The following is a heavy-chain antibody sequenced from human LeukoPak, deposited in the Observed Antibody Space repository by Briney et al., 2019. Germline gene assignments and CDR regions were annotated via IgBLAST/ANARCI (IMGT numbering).Heavy chain of an antibody. CDR1: GFTFSSYA. J-gene: IGHJ4*02. CDR3: AKGRYYYGSGSYSDY. V-gene: IGHV3-64D*09. Sequence: GGSLRLSCSASGFTFSSYAMHWVRQAPGKGLEYVSAISSNGGSTYYADSVKGRFTISRDNSKNTLYLQMSSLRAEDTAVYYCAKGRYYYGSGSYSDYWGQGTLVTVSS. D-gene: IGHD3-10*01. CDR2: ISSNGGST.